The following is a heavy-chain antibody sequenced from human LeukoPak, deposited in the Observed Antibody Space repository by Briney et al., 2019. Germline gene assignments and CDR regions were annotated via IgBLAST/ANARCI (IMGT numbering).Heavy chain of an antibody. J-gene: IGHJ4*02. CDR2: INPNDGDT. V-gene: IGHV1-2*02. Sequence: ASVKVSCKASGYTFTEYYIHWVRQAPGQGFEWMGWINPNDGDTNYAQEFQGRVTISRDTSISTAHMEVSRLRSDDTAVYYCARANFLYCSSSTCLFDYWGQGTLLTVSS. CDR1: GYTFTEYY. CDR3: ARANFLYCSSSTCLFDY. D-gene: IGHD2-2*01.